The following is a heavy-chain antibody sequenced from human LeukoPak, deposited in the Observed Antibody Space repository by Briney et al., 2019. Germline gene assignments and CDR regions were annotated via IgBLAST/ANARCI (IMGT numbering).Heavy chain of an antibody. J-gene: IGHJ5*02. CDR3: ARDRPNYYGSNGHYYQRNGDH. CDR1: EFSFCIYA. D-gene: IGHD3-22*01. V-gene: IGHV3-23*01. Sequence: GGSLRLSCAASEFSFCIYAMSWVRQAPGKGLEWVSSITSSGESTYYAGSVKGRFTISRDNSKNTVYLQMNSLRAEDTAVYYCARDRPNYYGSNGHYYQRNGDHWGQGTLVTVSS. CDR2: ITSSGEST.